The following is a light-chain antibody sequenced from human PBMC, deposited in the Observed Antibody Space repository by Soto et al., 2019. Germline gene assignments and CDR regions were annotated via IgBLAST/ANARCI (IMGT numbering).Light chain of an antibody. Sequence: DIPMTQSPSTLSASVGDRVTITCRASQSISSWLAGYQQKPGKAPKLLINDASILESGGPSRFSGSGSGTEVALSSSSLLPDDFATFYCQLDNSYLLTFGGGTKGEIK. CDR1: QSISSW. CDR2: DAS. CDR3: QLDNSYLLT. V-gene: IGKV1-5*01. J-gene: IGKJ4*01.